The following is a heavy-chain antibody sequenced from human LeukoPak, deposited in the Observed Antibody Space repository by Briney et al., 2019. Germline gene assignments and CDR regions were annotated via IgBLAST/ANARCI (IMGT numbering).Heavy chain of an antibody. CDR3: AGLADSVGATMYTFNV. D-gene: IGHD1-26*01. Sequence: SQTLSLSCTVPGGSISSGTSYWSWIRQPAGKELEWIGRIYGSGSTNYNPSLKSRVTISLDTSKNHFSLKLSSVTAADTAVYYCAGLADSVGATMYTFNVWGQGTMVTVSS. CDR2: IYGSGST. V-gene: IGHV4-61*02. CDR1: GGSISSGTSY. J-gene: IGHJ3*01.